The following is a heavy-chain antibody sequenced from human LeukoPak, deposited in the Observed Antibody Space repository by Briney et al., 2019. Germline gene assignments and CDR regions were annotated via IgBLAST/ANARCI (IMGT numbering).Heavy chain of an antibody. V-gene: IGHV1-46*01. CDR2: INPSGGST. J-gene: IGHJ4*02. CDR3: ARVAGSGYYLEDDY. CDR1: GYTFTSYY. D-gene: IGHD3-22*01. Sequence: GASVKVSCKAPGYTFTSYYMHWVRQAPGQGLEWMGIINPSGGSTSCAQKFQGRVTMTRDMSTSTVYMELSSLRSEDTAVYYCARVAGSGYYLEDDYWGQGTLVTVSS.